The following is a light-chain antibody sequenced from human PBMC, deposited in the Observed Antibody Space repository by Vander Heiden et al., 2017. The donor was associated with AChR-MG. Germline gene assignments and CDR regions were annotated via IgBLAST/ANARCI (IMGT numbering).Light chain of an antibody. Sequence: EIVLTQSPGTLSLSPGERATPSCRASQSVSSSYLAWYKQKPGQAPRLLIYGASSRATGIPDRFSGSGSGTDFTLTISRLEPEDFAVYYCQQYGSSPLTFGGGTKVEIK. CDR3: QQYGSSPLT. CDR2: GAS. CDR1: QSVSSSY. J-gene: IGKJ4*01. V-gene: IGKV3-20*01.